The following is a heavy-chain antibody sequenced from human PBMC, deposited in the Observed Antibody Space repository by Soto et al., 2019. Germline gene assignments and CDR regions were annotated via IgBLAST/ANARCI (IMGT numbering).Heavy chain of an antibody. V-gene: IGHV3-7*01. CDR2: IKQDGNER. J-gene: IGHJ2*01. D-gene: IGHD6-6*01. CDR3: ASSTVVARSYWYFDF. CDR1: GFIFTNYW. Sequence: GGSLRLSCAASGFIFTNYWMTWVRQIPGKGLEWVANIKQDGNERHYVDSVKGRFTISRDNARNLLYLQLNSLTPEDTALYYCASSTVVARSYWYFDFWGCGTLVTVSS.